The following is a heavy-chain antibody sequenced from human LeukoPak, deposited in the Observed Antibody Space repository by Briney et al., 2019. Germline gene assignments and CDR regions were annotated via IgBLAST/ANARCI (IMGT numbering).Heavy chain of an antibody. J-gene: IGHJ4*02. Sequence: PSQTLSLTCTVSGGSISSGDYYWRWLRQPPGTGREWLGYIYYSGSTYYNPSLKSRVTISVDTSKNPFSLKLISVTAADTAVYYCAGVSIAAAGPPDYWGQGTLVTVSS. CDR2: IYYSGST. D-gene: IGHD6-13*01. CDR1: GGSISSGDYY. CDR3: AGVSIAAAGPPDY. V-gene: IGHV4-30-4*08.